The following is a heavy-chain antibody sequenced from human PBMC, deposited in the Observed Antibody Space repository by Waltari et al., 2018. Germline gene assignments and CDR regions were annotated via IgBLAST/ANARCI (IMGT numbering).Heavy chain of an antibody. CDR3: ARETGWNWFDP. CDR1: GFTFSSYA. D-gene: IGHD6-19*01. V-gene: IGHV3-23*03. Sequence: EVQLLESGGGLVQPGGSLRLSCAASGFTFSSYALSWVRQAPGKGLEWVSVIYSGGSTYYADSVKGRFTISRDNSKNTLYLQMNSLRAEDTAVYYCARETGWNWFDPWGQGTLVTVSS. CDR2: IYSGGST. J-gene: IGHJ5*02.